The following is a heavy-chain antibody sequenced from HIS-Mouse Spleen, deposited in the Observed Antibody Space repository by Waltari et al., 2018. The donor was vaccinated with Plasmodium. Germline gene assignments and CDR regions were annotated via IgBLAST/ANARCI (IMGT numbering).Heavy chain of an antibody. CDR3: AKARGSSSAFDI. Sequence: EVQLVESGGGLVQPGRSLRLSCAASGFTFDDYAMNWVRQAPGKGLEWVSGISWNSGSIGYADSVKGRFTISRDNAKNSLYLQMNSLRAEDTALYYCAKARGSSSAFDIWGQGTMVTVSS. J-gene: IGHJ3*02. V-gene: IGHV3-9*01. CDR1: GFTFDDYA. CDR2: ISWNSGSI. D-gene: IGHD6-6*01.